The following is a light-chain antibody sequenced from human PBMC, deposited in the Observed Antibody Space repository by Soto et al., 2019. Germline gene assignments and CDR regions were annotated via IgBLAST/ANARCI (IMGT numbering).Light chain of an antibody. Sequence: EIVLTQSPATLSLSPGERATLSCRTSHRGDNYLAWYQQXXAXXXXXXXXXXXTXETGIKATFSGSGSGTDFTLTISSLEPEDIAVYHCQQRSKSRVTFGGGTKG. CDR1: HRGDNY. CDR2: XXX. J-gene: IGKJ4*01. CDR3: QQRSKSRVT. V-gene: IGKV3-11*01.